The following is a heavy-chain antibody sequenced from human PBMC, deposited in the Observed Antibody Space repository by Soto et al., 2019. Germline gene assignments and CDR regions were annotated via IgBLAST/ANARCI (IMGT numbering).Heavy chain of an antibody. D-gene: IGHD4-4*01. Sequence: ASVKVSCKASGYTFTSYGISWVRQAPGQGLEWMGWISAYNGNTNYAQKLQGRVTMTTDTSTSTAYMELRSLRSDDTAVYYCARDTDSNYFGGWYVWGQGTTVTVSS. CDR2: ISAYNGNT. CDR3: ARDTDSNYFGGWYV. V-gene: IGHV1-18*01. J-gene: IGHJ6*02. CDR1: GYTFTSYG.